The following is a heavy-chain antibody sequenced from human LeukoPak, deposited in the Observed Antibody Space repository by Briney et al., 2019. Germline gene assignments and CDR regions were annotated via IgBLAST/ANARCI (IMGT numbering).Heavy chain of an antibody. Sequence: SETLSLTCTVSGGSISSSSYFWGWIRQPPGKGLEWIGSIYYSGSTYYNPSLKSRVTISVDTSKNQFSLKLSSVTAADTSVYYCARSYSSGWYVKTVTSDYWGQGTLVTVSS. V-gene: IGHV4-39*01. J-gene: IGHJ4*02. CDR2: IYYSGST. CDR1: GGSISSSSYF. D-gene: IGHD6-19*01. CDR3: ARSYSSGWYVKTVTSDY.